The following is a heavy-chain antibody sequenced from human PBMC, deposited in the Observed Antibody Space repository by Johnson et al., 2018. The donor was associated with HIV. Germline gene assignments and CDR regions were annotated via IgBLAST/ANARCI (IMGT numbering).Heavy chain of an antibody. CDR1: GFSFSDYF. Sequence: QMLLVESGGGLVKPGGSLRLSCAASGFSFSDYFVSWIRQAPGKGLEWVSYISRGGSSASVIYYADSVKGRFTISRDNSNNTVFLQMNSLRAEDTALYYCAKDRVVQSVGDAFDIWGQGTMVTVSS. J-gene: IGHJ3*02. CDR3: AKDRVVQSVGDAFDI. D-gene: IGHD2-15*01. CDR2: ISRGGSSASVI. V-gene: IGHV3-11*01.